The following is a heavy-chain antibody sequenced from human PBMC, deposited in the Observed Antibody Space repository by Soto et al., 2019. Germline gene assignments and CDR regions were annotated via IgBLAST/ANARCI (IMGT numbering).Heavy chain of an antibody. CDR3: ARQYYYDSSGAYFDY. V-gene: IGHV4-39*01. CDR1: GGSISSSSYY. D-gene: IGHD3-22*01. Sequence: SETLSLTCTVSGGSISSSSYYWGWIRQPPGKGLEWIGSIYYSGSTYYNPSLKSRVTISVGTSKNQFSLKLSSVTAADTAVYYCARQYYYDSSGAYFDYWGQGTLVTVSS. CDR2: IYYSGST. J-gene: IGHJ4*02.